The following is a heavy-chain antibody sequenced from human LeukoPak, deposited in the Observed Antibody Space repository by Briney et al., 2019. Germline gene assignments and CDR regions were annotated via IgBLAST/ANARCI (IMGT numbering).Heavy chain of an antibody. CDR3: ARGRGRSSSLKAFDI. CDR2: INHSGST. Sequence: SDTLSLTCAVYGGSFSGYYWSWIRQPPGKGLEWIGEINHSGSTNYNPSLKSRVTISVDTSKNQFSLKLSSVTAADAAVYYCARGRGRSSSLKAFDIWGQGTMVTVSS. V-gene: IGHV4-34*01. D-gene: IGHD6-13*01. CDR1: GGSFSGYY. J-gene: IGHJ3*02.